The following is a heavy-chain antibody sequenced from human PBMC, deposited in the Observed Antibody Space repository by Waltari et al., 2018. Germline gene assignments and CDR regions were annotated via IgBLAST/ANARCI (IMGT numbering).Heavy chain of an antibody. J-gene: IGHJ4*02. V-gene: IGHV4-39*01. D-gene: IGHD4-17*01. CDR3: AKHDYGDYNFAY. Sequence: QLQLQESGPGLVKPSETLSLTCTVSGGSISSSSYYWGWIRQPPGKGLEWIGSIYYSGRTYYNPSRKRRVTRSVDTSKNQFSLKLSSVTAADTAVYYCAKHDYGDYNFAYWGQGTLVTVSS. CDR2: IYYSGRT. CDR1: GGSISSSSYY.